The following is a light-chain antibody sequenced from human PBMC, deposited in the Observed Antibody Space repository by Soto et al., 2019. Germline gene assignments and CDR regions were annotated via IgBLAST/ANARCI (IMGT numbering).Light chain of an antibody. J-gene: IGKJ1*01. CDR1: QILLYTNGPYY. CDR2: LGS. Sequence: DIVMTQSPRSLPVTPGEPASISCRSSQILLYTNGPYYSDWYLQKPGQSPQLLIYLGSNRAPGVPDRFSGSGSGTDFTLKSIRVEAEAVGVYYCMHALQTRTFSQGPKVEIK. V-gene: IGKV2-28*01. CDR3: MHALQTRT.